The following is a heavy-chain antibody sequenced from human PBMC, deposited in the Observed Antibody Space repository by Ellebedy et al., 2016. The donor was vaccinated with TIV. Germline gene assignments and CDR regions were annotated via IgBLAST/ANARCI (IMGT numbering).Heavy chain of an antibody. V-gene: IGHV4-59*01. J-gene: IGHJ4*02. CDR3: ARFVAAHGYDY. Sequence: MPSETLSLTCTVSGGSISGYYWGRIRQPPGKGLEWTGYMYFSGGTNSNPSLKSRVTISVDTSNNLFSLTLDSVTAADTAVYYCARFVAAHGYDYWGQGTLVTVSS. D-gene: IGHD6-25*01. CDR1: GGSISGYY. CDR2: MYFSGGT.